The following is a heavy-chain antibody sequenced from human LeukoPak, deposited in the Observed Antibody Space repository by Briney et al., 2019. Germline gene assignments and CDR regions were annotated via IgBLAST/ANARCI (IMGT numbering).Heavy chain of an antibody. Sequence: SETLSLTCTVSGGSISSYYWSWIRQPPGKGLEWIGYIYYSGSTNYNPSLKSRVTISVDTSKNQFSLNLSSVTAADTAVYYCARDHYGDYVLDYWGQGTLVIVSS. J-gene: IGHJ4*02. CDR3: ARDHYGDYVLDY. CDR1: GGSISSYY. V-gene: IGHV4-59*01. D-gene: IGHD4-17*01. CDR2: IYYSGST.